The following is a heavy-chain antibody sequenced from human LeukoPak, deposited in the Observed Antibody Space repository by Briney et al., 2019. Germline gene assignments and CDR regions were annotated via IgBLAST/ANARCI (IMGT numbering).Heavy chain of an antibody. CDR1: GFTFSSYA. CDR3: ARDFCLIDCTNGVCYSGNWFDP. CDR2: ISYDGSNK. J-gene: IGHJ5*02. V-gene: IGHV3-30-3*01. Sequence: GRSLRLSCAASGFTFSSYAMHWVRQAPGKGLEWVAVISYDGSNKYYADSVKGRFTISRDNSKNTLYLQMNSLRAEDTAVYYCARDFCLIDCTNGVCYSGNWFDPWGQGTLVTVSS. D-gene: IGHD2-8*01.